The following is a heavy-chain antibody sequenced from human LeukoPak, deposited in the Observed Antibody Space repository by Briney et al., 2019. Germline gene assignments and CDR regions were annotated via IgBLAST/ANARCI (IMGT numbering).Heavy chain of an antibody. D-gene: IGHD2-2*01. CDR1: GGSISSYY. Sequence: SETLSLTCTVSGGSISSYYWSWIRQPPGKGLEWIGYIYYSGSTNYNPSLKSRVTISVDTSKNQFSLKLSSVTAADTAVYYCARGAVVVPAAMGTSNWFDPWGQGTLVTVSS. J-gene: IGHJ5*02. CDR2: IYYSGST. CDR3: ARGAVVVPAAMGTSNWFDP. V-gene: IGHV4-59*01.